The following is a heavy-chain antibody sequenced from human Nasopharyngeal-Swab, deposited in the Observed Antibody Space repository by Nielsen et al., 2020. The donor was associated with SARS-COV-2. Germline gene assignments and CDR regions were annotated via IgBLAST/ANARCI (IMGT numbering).Heavy chain of an antibody. V-gene: IGHV3-43D*04. D-gene: IGHD2-2*01. Sequence: GESLKISCAASGFTFDDYAMHWVRHAPGKGLEWVSLISWDGGSTYYADSVKGRFTISRDNSKNSLYLQMNSLRAEDTALYYCAKDMVLVDIVVVPAAMPDYWGQGTLVTVSS. CDR1: GFTFDDYA. J-gene: IGHJ4*02. CDR2: ISWDGGST. CDR3: AKDMVLVDIVVVPAAMPDY.